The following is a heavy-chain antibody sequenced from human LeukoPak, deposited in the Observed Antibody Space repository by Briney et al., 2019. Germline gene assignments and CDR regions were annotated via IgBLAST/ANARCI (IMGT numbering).Heavy chain of an antibody. J-gene: IGHJ4*02. V-gene: IGHV4-59*01. CDR2: IYYSGST. Sequence: PSETLSLTCAVYGGSFSGYYWSWIRQPPGKGLEWIGYIYYSGSTNYNPSLKSRVTISVDTSKNQFSLKLSSVTAADTAVYYCARRRDGYNFDYWGQGTLVTVSS. CDR3: ARRRDGYNFDY. CDR1: GGSFSGYY. D-gene: IGHD5-24*01.